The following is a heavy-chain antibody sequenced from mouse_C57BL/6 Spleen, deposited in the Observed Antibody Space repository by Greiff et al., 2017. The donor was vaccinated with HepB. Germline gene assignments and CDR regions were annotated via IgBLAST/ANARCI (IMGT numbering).Heavy chain of an antibody. CDR2: ISYDGSN. V-gene: IGHV3-6*01. D-gene: IGHD2-1*01. J-gene: IGHJ3*01. CDR3: ARGNPAWFAY. CDR1: GYSITSGYY. Sequence: DVKLVESGPGLVKPSQSLSLTCSVTGYSITSGYYWNWIRQFPGNKLEWMGYISYDGSNNYNPSLKNRISITRDTSKNQFFLKLNSVTTEDTATYYCARGNPAWFAYWGQGTLVTVSA.